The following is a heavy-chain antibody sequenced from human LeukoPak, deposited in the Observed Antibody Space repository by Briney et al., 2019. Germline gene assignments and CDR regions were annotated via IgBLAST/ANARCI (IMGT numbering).Heavy chain of an antibody. CDR2: IIPIFGTA. CDR1: GGTFSSYA. J-gene: IGHJ4*02. CDR3: ARGVEVESSSPTIFDY. V-gene: IGHV1-69*13. Sequence: GASVKVSCKASGGTFSSYAISWVRQAPGQGLEWMGGIIPIFGTANYAQKFQGRVTITADESTSTAYMGLSSLRSEDTAVYYCARGVEVESSSPTIFDYWGQGTLVTVSS. D-gene: IGHD5/OR15-5a*01.